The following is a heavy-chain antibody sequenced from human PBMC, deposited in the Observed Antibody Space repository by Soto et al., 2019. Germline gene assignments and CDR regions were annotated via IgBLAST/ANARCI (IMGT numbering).Heavy chain of an antibody. D-gene: IGHD3-16*01. J-gene: IGHJ3*02. Sequence: SETLSLTCTVSGGSISNYYWTWIRQPAGKGLEWIGYIYHSGTTYYNPSLKSRVTMSLDKSKNQFSLNLSSVTAADTAMYYCARDQPRFGVHAFDIWGQGTMVTVSS. CDR2: IYHSGTT. V-gene: IGHV4-4*07. CDR3: ARDQPRFGVHAFDI. CDR1: GGSISNYY.